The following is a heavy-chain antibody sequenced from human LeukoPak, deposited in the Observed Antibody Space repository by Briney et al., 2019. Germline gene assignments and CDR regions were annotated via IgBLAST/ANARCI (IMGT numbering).Heavy chain of an antibody. J-gene: IGHJ4*02. CDR3: ARDRGSSGWCFDY. Sequence: GSLRLSCAASGFTFSNYWMHWVRQAPGKGLVWVSRINSDGSTTSHADSVKGRFTISRDNAKNTLYPQTNSLRAEDTAVYYCARDRGSSGWCFDYWGQGTLVTVSS. CDR1: GFTFSNYW. D-gene: IGHD6-19*01. CDR2: INSDGSTT. V-gene: IGHV3-74*01.